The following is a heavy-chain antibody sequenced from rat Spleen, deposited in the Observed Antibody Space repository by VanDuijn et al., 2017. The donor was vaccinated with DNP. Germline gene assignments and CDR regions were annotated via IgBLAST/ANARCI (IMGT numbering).Heavy chain of an antibody. CDR2: IGSDGGGT. CDR1: GFSFSYYY. D-gene: IGHD1-12*03. J-gene: IGHJ2*01. V-gene: IGHV5-27*01. Sequence: EVQLVESVGGLVQPGRSLKLSCAASGFSFSYYYMAWVRQAPTKGLEWVAYIGSDGGGTKYADSVKGRFTISRDNAKNTLYLQMDSLRSEDTATYYCATHGYPAYYFDNWGQGVMVTVSS. CDR3: ATHGYPAYYFDN.